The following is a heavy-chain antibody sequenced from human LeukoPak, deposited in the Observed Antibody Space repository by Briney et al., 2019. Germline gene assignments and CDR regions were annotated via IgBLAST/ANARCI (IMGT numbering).Heavy chain of an antibody. CDR2: IHGSGYNT. Sequence: GGSLRLSCAASGFTFSSYAVGWVRQAPGKGLEWVSSIHGSGYNTYYADSVKGRFTISRDNSKNTLYLQMNSLRAEDTALYYCAKPLGAVDTWLKFDYWGQGTLVTVSS. CDR1: GFTFSSYA. V-gene: IGHV3-23*01. J-gene: IGHJ4*02. CDR3: AKPLGAVDTWLKFDY. D-gene: IGHD6-13*01.